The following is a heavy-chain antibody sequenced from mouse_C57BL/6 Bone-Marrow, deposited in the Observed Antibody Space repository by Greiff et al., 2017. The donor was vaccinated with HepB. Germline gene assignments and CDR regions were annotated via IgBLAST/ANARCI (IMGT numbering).Heavy chain of an antibody. V-gene: IGHV1-72*01. J-gene: IGHJ4*01. CDR2: IDPNSGGT. CDR3: ARPYYSAMDY. Sequence: QVQLQQSGAELVRPGASVKLSCTASGFNIKDDYMHWVKQRPEQGLEWIGWIDPNSGGTKYNEKFKSKATLTVDKPSSTAYMQLSSLTSEDSAVYYCARPYYSAMDYWGQGTSVTVSS. CDR1: GFNIKDDY.